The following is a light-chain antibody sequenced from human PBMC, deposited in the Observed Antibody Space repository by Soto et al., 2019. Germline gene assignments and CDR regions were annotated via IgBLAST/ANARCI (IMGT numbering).Light chain of an antibody. CDR3: QSYDSSLGAWV. V-gene: IGLV1-40*01. CDR2: GTS. CDR1: SSNIGAGFD. J-gene: IGLJ3*02. Sequence: QSVLTQPPSVSGAPGQRVTISCTGSSSNIGAGFDVHWYQHLPGTAPKLLIYGTSNRPSGVPDRFSGSKSGASASLAITGLQAEDESDYYCQSYDSSLGAWVFGGGTQLTVL.